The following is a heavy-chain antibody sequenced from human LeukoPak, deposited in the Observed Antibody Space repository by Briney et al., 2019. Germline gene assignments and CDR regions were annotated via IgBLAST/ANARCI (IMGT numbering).Heavy chain of an antibody. CDR2: INPNGDST. J-gene: IGHJ6*03. V-gene: IGHV3-64*01. D-gene: IGHD3-10*01. CDR3: ARSRGLDVHYYYYMDV. CDR1: GSTFSVYS. Sequence: PGGSLRLSCAGSGSTFSVYSMHWVRQAPGRGLEYVSAINPNGDSTYYANSVKGRFTISRDNSKNTLYLQMGSLRAEDMAVYYCARSRGLDVHYYYYMDVWGKGTTVTVSS.